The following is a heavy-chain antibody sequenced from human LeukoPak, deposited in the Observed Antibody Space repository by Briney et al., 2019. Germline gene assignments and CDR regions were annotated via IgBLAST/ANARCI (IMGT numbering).Heavy chain of an antibody. V-gene: IGHV4-59*12. Sequence: SETLSLTCTVSGGSISSYYWSWIRQPPGEGLEWIGYIYYSGSTNYNPSLKSRVTISVDTSKNQFSLKLSSVTAADTAVYYCASHGPKGELRDRAFDIWGQGTMVTVSS. J-gene: IGHJ3*02. CDR3: ASHGPKGELRDRAFDI. CDR1: GGSISSYY. CDR2: IYYSGST. D-gene: IGHD1-26*01.